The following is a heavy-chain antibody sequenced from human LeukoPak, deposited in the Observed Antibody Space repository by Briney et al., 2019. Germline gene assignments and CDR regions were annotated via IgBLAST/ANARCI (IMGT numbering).Heavy chain of an antibody. CDR1: GFTFNNYA. CDR3: AKDRSIGTYYTFDS. Sequence: GGSLRLSCAASGFTFNNYAMSWVRQAPGKGLEWVSTVSGSGAIAYYTDSDKGRFTISRDNSKNTLYLQMSSLTAKDTAVYCAKDRSIGTYYTFDSWGQGTLVTVSS. J-gene: IGHJ4*02. D-gene: IGHD1-26*01. V-gene: IGHV3-23*01. CDR2: VSGSGAIA.